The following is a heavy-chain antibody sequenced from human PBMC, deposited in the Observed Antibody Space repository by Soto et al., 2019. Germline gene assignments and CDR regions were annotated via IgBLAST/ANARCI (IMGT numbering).Heavy chain of an antibody. V-gene: IGHV4-31*03. CDR1: GGSISSGGYY. CDR2: IYYSGST. Sequence: QVQLQESGPGLVKPSQTLSLTCTVSGGSISSGGYYWSWIRQHPGKGLEWIGYIYYSGSTYYNPSLKSRVTLSVDTSKNQFSLKLSSVTAADTAVYYCARSEVTRVTTYFDYWGQGTLVTVSS. J-gene: IGHJ4*02. D-gene: IGHD4-17*01. CDR3: ARSEVTRVTTYFDY.